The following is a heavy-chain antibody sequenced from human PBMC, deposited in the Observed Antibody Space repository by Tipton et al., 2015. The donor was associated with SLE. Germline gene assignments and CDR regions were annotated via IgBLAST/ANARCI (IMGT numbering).Heavy chain of an antibody. V-gene: IGHV4-34*09. J-gene: IGHJ3*02. D-gene: IGHD4-23*01. CDR1: GGSFSGYY. Sequence: TLSLTCAVYGGSFSGYYWSWIRQPPGKGLEWIGYIYYSGSTYYNPSLKSRVTISVDTSKNQFSLKLSSVTAADTAVYYCAREDHDYGGNSVFDIWGQGTMVTVSS. CDR3: AREDHDYGGNSVFDI. CDR2: IYYSGST.